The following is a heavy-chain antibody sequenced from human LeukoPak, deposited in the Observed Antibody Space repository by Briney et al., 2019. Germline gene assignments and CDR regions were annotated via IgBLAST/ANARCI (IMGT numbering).Heavy chain of an antibody. CDR1: GYTFTNYG. D-gene: IGHD2-2*01. Sequence: SVKVSCKASGYTFTNYGINWVRQAPGQGLEWMGGIIPIFGTANYAQKFQGRVTITADESTSTAYMELSSLRSEDTAVYYCARGRGCSSTSCYYYYYYMDVWGKGTTVTISS. J-gene: IGHJ6*03. CDR3: ARGRGCSSTSCYYYYYYMDV. CDR2: IIPIFGTA. V-gene: IGHV1-69*13.